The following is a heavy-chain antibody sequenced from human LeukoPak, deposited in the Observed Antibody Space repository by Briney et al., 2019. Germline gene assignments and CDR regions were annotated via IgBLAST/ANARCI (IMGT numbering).Heavy chain of an antibody. CDR2: IYSGGST. CDR3: ARDTGGPDY. V-gene: IGHV3-66*01. Sequence: PGGSLRLSCAVSGFTVSSNYINWVRRAPGKGLEWVSVIYSGGSTYYADSVKGRFTISRDNAENSLYLQMNSLRDEDTAVYYCARDTGGPDYWGQGTLVTVSS. CDR1: GFTVSSNY. J-gene: IGHJ4*02. D-gene: IGHD3-16*01.